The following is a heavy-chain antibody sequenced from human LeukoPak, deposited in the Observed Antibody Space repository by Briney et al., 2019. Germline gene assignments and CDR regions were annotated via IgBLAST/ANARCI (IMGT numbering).Heavy chain of an antibody. J-gene: IGHJ4*02. D-gene: IGHD3-22*01. CDR3: ARELMGLTMIVVVNPIDY. CDR2: FSSTSSYI. V-gene: IGHV3-21*01. CDR1: GXTFSSYS. Sequence: GGSLRLSWAASGXTFSSYSMNWVRQAPGKGLEWVSSFSSTSSYIYYADSVKGRFTISRDNAKNSLFLQMNSLRAEDTAVYYCARELMGLTMIVVVNPIDYWGQGTLVTVSS.